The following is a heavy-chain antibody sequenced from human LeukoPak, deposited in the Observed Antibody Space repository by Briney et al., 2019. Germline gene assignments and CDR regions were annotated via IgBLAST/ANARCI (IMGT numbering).Heavy chain of an antibody. CDR1: GFTFSHFP. D-gene: IGHD3-16*02. CDR2: IKEDASEI. CDR3: GRQYRFGESSLYRPSDW. V-gene: IGHV3-7*01. Sequence: GGSLRLSCAASGFTFSHFPMTWVRQAPGKGLEWVATIKEDASEIFYVDSVKGRLTISRDNAANSLSLHMNSLRGEDTAVYYCGRQYRFGESSLYRPSDWWGQGTLVTVSS. J-gene: IGHJ4*02.